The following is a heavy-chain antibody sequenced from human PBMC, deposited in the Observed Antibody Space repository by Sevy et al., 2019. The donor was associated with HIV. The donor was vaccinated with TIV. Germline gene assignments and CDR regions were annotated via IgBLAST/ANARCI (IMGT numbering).Heavy chain of an antibody. J-gene: IGHJ6*02. D-gene: IGHD3-16*01. CDR3: ARAGGNTDWGMDV. CDR2: MYYNGRT. Sequence: SETLYLTCTVSGGSISSYYWSWIRHPPGKGLEAIGYMYYNGRTYCNPSLSSRVTISVDKSQNQVSLQLSSVTAADTAVYYCARAGGNTDWGMDVWGQGITVTVSS. V-gene: IGHV4-59*12. CDR1: GGSISSYY.